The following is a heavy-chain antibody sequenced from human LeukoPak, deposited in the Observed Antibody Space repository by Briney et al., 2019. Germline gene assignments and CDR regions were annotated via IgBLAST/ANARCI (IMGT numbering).Heavy chain of an antibody. Sequence: GGSLRLSCAASGFTFRSCEMNWVRQAPGKGLEWVSYISSSGSTIYYADSVKGRFTISRENAKNSLYLHMNSLRAEDTAVYYCVRDSGSSYGYYFLHWGQGTLVTVSS. CDR2: ISSSGSTI. J-gene: IGHJ1*01. CDR1: GFTFRSCE. V-gene: IGHV3-48*03. CDR3: VRDSGSSYGYYFLH. D-gene: IGHD1-26*01.